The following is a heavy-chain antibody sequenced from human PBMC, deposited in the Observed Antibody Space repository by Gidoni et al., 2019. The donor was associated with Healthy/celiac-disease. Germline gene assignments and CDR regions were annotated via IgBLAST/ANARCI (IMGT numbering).Heavy chain of an antibody. V-gene: IGHV4-61*02. D-gene: IGHD3-22*01. Sequence: QVQLQESGPGLVKPSQTLSLTCTVSGGSISSGSYYWSWIRQPAGKGLEWIGRIYTSGSTNYNPSLKSRVTISVDTSKNQFSLKLSSVTAADTAVYYCARGYYPYYFDYWGQGTLVTVSS. CDR1: GGSISSGSYY. J-gene: IGHJ4*02. CDR2: IYTSGST. CDR3: ARGYYPYYFDY.